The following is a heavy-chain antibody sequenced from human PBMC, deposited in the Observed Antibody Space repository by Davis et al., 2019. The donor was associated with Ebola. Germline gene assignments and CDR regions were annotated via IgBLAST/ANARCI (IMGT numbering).Heavy chain of an antibody. CDR2: ISSTGSSI. J-gene: IGHJ4*02. CDR3: AKSFLQTGPHMSEFRGVDY. Sequence: PAGSLTLSCAASGFIFSDYSMHWLRQAPGKGLEWVSYISSTGSSIFYADSVKGRFTISRDNSKNTLYLQMNSLRAEDTAVYYCAKSFLQTGPHMSEFRGVDYWGQGTVVTVSS. V-gene: IGHV3-48*01. CDR1: GFIFSDYS. D-gene: IGHD3-10*01.